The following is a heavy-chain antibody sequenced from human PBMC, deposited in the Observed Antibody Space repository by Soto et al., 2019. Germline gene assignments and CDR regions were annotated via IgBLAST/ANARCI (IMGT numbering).Heavy chain of an antibody. D-gene: IGHD6-13*01. J-gene: IGHJ3*02. V-gene: IGHV4-31*03. CDR2: IYYSGST. CDR3: ARDESSSWYRAFDI. Sequence: SETLSLTCTVSGGSISSGGYYWSWIRQHPGKGLEWIGYIYYSGSTYYNPSLKSRVTISVDTSKNQFSLKLSSVTAADTAVYYCARDESSSWYRAFDIWGQGTMVTVSS. CDR1: GGSISSGGYY.